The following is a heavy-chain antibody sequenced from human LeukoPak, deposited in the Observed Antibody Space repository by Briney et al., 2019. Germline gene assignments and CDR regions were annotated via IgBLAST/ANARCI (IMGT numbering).Heavy chain of an antibody. Sequence: ASVKVSCKASGYTFTAFYMHWVRQAPGQGLEWMAWISPNSGVIKYAQKFQGRVTLTRDTSISTAYMELSRLRSDDTAVYYCARGGGSGSLFDSWGQGTLVTVSS. D-gene: IGHD3-10*01. CDR2: ISPNSGVI. CDR1: GYTFTAFY. CDR3: ARGGGSGSLFDS. J-gene: IGHJ4*02. V-gene: IGHV1-2*02.